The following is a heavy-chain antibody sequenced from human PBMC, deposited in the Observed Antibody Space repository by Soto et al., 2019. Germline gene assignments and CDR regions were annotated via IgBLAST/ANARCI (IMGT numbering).Heavy chain of an antibody. CDR2: INHSGST. CDR1: GGSFSGYY. CDR3: ARGSVVRGVKGYYYMDV. D-gene: IGHD3-10*01. V-gene: IGHV4-34*01. J-gene: IGHJ6*03. Sequence: SETLSLTCAVYGGSFSGYYWSWIRQPPGKGLEWIGEINHSGSTNYNPSLKSRVTISVDTSKNQFSLKLSSVTAADTAVYYCARGSVVRGVKGYYYMDVWGKGTTVTVSS.